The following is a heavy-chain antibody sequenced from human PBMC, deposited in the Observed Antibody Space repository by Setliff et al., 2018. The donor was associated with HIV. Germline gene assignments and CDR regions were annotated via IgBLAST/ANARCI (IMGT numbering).Heavy chain of an antibody. CDR2: IYSSGST. D-gene: IGHD3-10*01. J-gene: IGHJ4*02. CDR3: ARAYFGSGIYY. V-gene: IGHV4-4*09. Sequence: KPSETLSLTCTVSGGSISSYYWSWIRQPPGKGLEWLGHIYSSGSTNYNPSPKSRVTISVDTSKNQFSLKLYSVTAADTAVYYCARAYFGSGIYYWGQGTLVTVSS. CDR1: GGSISSYY.